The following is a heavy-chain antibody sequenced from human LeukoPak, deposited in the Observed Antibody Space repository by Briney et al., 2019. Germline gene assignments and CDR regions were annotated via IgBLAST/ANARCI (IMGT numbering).Heavy chain of an antibody. CDR3: ARPRNSGWSKTWDY. CDR1: GFTFRTYW. J-gene: IGHJ4*02. V-gene: IGHV3-7*03. D-gene: IGHD6-13*01. CDR2: IKQDGSEK. Sequence: GGSLRLSCEGSGFTFRTYWMTWVRQAPGKGLEWVANIKQDGSEKYYVDSVKGRFTISRDNAQNSLYLQMNSLRAEDTAVYYCARPRNSGWSKTWDYWGQGTLVTVSS.